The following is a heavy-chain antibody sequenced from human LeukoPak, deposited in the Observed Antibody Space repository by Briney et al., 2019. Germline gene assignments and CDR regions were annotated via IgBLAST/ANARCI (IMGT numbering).Heavy chain of an antibody. CDR1: GLTFSSYA. J-gene: IGHJ5*02. Sequence: GGSLRLSCAASGLTFSSYAMSWVRQPPGKGLDWVGRIKTISDGGTTDYAAPVIGRFAISRDDSKNTLYLQMNSLKIEDTAVYYCTTGAEWLTYNWFDPWGRGTLVTVSS. V-gene: IGHV3-15*01. D-gene: IGHD3-3*01. CDR2: IKTISDGGTT. CDR3: TTGAEWLTYNWFDP.